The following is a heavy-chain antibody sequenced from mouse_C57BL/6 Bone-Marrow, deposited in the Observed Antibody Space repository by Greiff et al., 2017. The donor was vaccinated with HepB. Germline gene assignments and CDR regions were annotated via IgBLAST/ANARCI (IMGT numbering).Heavy chain of an antibody. CDR3: ARDDYDYAMDY. J-gene: IGHJ4*01. Sequence: EVQGVESGGGLVKPGGSLKLSCAASGFTFSSYAMSWVRQTPEKRLEWVATISDGGSYTYYPDNVKGRFTISRDNAKNNLYLQMSHLKSEDTAMYYCARDDYDYAMDYWGQGTSVTVSS. V-gene: IGHV5-4*01. D-gene: IGHD2-4*01. CDR1: GFTFSSYA. CDR2: ISDGGSYT.